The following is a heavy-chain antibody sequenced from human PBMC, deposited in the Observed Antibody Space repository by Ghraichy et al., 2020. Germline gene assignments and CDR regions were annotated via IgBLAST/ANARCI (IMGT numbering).Heavy chain of an antibody. Sequence: CAASGFTFSNVWMSWVRQAPGMGPEWVGRIKSKVDGETTDYAAAVRGRFTISRDDSQNTLSLQMNSLTIEDTAVYYCATDDLDNKNDWLVDFFDNWGQGTLVTVSS. D-gene: IGHD1-1*01. CDR1: GFTFSNVW. CDR2: IKSKVDGETT. J-gene: IGHJ4*02. V-gene: IGHV3-15*01. CDR3: ATDDLDNKNDWLVDFFDN.